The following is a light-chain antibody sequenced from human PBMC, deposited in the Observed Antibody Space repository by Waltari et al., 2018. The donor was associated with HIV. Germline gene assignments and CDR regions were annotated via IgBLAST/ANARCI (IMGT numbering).Light chain of an antibody. Sequence: QSALPQPASVSGSPGQSITISCPGTSSDVGSYNLVSWYQQHPGKAPKLMIYEVSKRPSGVSNRFSGSKSGNTASLTISGLQAEDEADYYCCSYAGSSTPVVFGGGTKLTVL. CDR2: EVS. CDR1: SSDVGSYNL. J-gene: IGLJ2*01. V-gene: IGLV2-23*02. CDR3: CSYAGSSTPVV.